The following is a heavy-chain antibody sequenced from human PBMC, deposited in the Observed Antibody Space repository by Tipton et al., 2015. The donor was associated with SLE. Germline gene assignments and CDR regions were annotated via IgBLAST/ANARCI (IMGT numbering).Heavy chain of an antibody. CDR1: GGSFSGYY. V-gene: IGHV4-34*01. J-gene: IGHJ6*03. CDR2: INHSGST. CDR3: ARVGDDFWSGFGYYYYMDV. D-gene: IGHD3-3*01. Sequence: LRLSCAVYGGSFSGYYWSWIRQPPGKGLEWIGEINHSGSTNYNPSLKSRVTISVDTSKNQFSLKLTSVTAADTAVYYCARVGDDFWSGFGYYYYMDVWAKGQWSPSL.